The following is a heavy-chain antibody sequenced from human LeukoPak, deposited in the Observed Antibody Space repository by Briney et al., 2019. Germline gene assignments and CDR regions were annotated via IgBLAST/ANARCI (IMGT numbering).Heavy chain of an antibody. D-gene: IGHD2-15*01. CDR3: ARGSCSGGSCYLDY. Sequence: PGGSLRLSCAASGFTFSSYSMNWVRQAPGKGLEGVSYISSSSSTIYYADSVKGRFTISRDNAKNSLYLQMNSLRAEDTDVYYCARGSCSGGSCYLDYWGQGTLVTVSS. CDR1: GFTFSSYS. CDR2: ISSSSSTI. V-gene: IGHV3-48*01. J-gene: IGHJ4*02.